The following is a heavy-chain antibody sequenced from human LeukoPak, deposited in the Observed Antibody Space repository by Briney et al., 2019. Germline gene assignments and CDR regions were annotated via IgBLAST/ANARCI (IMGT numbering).Heavy chain of an antibody. V-gene: IGHV3-30*02. CDR2: IWYDGSNK. D-gene: IGHD3-9*01. CDR3: AKVGYDILTGYPSLDY. Sequence: GGSLRPSCAASGFTFSSYGMHWVRQAPGKGLEWVAVIWYDGSNKYYVDSVKSRSTISRDNSKNTLYLQMNSLRAEDTAVYYCAKVGYDILTGYPSLDYWGQGTLVTVSS. CDR1: GFTFSSYG. J-gene: IGHJ4*02.